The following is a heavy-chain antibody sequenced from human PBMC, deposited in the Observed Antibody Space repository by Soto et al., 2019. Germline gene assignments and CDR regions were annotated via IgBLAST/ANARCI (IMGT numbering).Heavy chain of an antibody. D-gene: IGHD3-3*01. CDR1: GGYISSSSYY. V-gene: IGHV4-39*01. CDR3: AVSYPVLRFLEWLPTNWFDP. CDR2: IYYSGST. Sequence: PSETLSLTCTVAGGYISSSSYYWGWIRKPPGKGLEWIGSIYYSGSTYYNPSLKSRVTISVDTSKNQFSLKLSSVTAADTAVYYCAVSYPVLRFLEWLPTNWFDPWGQGTLVTVSS. J-gene: IGHJ5*02.